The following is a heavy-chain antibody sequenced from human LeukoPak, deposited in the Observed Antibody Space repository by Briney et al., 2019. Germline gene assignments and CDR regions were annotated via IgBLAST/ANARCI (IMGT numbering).Heavy chain of an antibody. V-gene: IGHV5-51*01. D-gene: IGHD2-21*02. J-gene: IGHJ4*02. CDR1: GYSFTSYW. CDR2: IYPGDSDT. CDR3: ARLFGLPWTYCGGDCYPDF. Sequence: GESLKISCKGSGYSFTSYWIGWVRQMPGKGLEWMGIIYPGDSDTRYSPSFEGQVTISADKSISTASLQWSSLKASDTAMYYCARLFGLPWTYCGGDCYPDFWGQGTLVTVSS.